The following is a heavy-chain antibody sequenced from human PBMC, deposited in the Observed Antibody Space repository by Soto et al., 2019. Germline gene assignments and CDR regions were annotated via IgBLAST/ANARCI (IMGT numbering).Heavy chain of an antibody. J-gene: IGHJ5*02. Sequence: QVQLVESGGGVVQPGRSLRLSCAASGFTFSSYAMHWVRQAPGKGLEWVAVISYDGSNKYYADSVKGRFTISRDNXKXTXXLQMNSLRAEDTAVYYCARDGLLWFGELFSNWFDPWGQGTLVTVSS. CDR2: ISYDGSNK. CDR3: ARDGLLWFGELFSNWFDP. V-gene: IGHV3-30-3*01. CDR1: GFTFSSYA. D-gene: IGHD3-10*01.